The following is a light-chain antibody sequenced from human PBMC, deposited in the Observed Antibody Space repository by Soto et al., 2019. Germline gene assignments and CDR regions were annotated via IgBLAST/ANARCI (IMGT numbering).Light chain of an antibody. J-gene: IGKJ1*01. CDR1: QSVLYRSNNKNY. Sequence: DIVMTQSPDSLAVSLGERATINCKSSQSVLYRSNNKNYLAWYQLKPGQPPKLLIYWASTRESGVPDRFSGSGSGTDFTLTISSLQAEDVAVYYCQQYDSPPWTFGQGTKVEIK. CDR3: QQYDSPPWT. CDR2: WAS. V-gene: IGKV4-1*01.